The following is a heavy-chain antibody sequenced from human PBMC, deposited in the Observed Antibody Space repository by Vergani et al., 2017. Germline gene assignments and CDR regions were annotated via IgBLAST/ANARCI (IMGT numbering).Heavy chain of an antibody. CDR1: GFTFSSYG. CDR3: AEDADSSGYYGVDY. D-gene: IGHD3-22*01. J-gene: IGHJ4*02. Sequence: QVQLVESGGGVVQPGRSLRLSCAASGFTFSSYGMHWVRQAPGKGLEWVAVISYDGSNKYYADSVKGRFTISRDNSKNTLYLQMNSLRAEDTAVYYCAEDADSSGYYGVDYWGQGTLVTVSS. V-gene: IGHV3-30*18. CDR2: ISYDGSNK.